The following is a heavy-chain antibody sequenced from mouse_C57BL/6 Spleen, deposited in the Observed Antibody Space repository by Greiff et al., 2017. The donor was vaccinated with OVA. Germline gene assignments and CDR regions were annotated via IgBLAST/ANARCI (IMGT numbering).Heavy chain of an antibody. CDR3: AREGDYGSSYERYFDV. J-gene: IGHJ1*03. V-gene: IGHV1-85*01. CDR2: IYPRDGST. CDR1: GYNFTSYD. Sequence: QVQLQQSGPELVKPGASVKLSCKASGYNFTSYDINWVKQRPGQGLEWIGWIYPRDGSTKYNEKFKGKATLTVDTSSSTAYMELHSLTSEDSAVYFCAREGDYGSSYERYFDVWGTGTTVTVSS. D-gene: IGHD1-1*01.